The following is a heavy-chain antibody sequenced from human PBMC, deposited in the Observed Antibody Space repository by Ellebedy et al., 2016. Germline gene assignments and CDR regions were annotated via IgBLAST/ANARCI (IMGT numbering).Heavy chain of an antibody. Sequence: GESLKISXTASELNLGNYFMSWVRQAPGKGLEWVSTINGGGYTTSFADSVKGRFTISRDNSKNMVYLQMNRLRAEDTAVYYCRQGHYANYWGQGTLVTVSS. CDR3: RQGHYANY. D-gene: IGHD4-17*01. J-gene: IGHJ4*02. V-gene: IGHV3-23*01. CDR1: ELNLGNYF. CDR2: INGGGYTT.